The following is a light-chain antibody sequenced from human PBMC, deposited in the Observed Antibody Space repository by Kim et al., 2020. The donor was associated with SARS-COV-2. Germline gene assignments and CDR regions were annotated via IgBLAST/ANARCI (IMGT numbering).Light chain of an antibody. J-gene: IGLJ1*01. Sequence: GQSITISCTGTSSDVGGYNYVSWYQQHPGKAPKLRIYDVSKRPSGVSNRLSGSKSGNTASLTISGLQAEDEADYYCSSYTSSSTYVFGTGTKVTVL. CDR1: SSDVGGYNY. CDR3: SSYTSSSTYV. V-gene: IGLV2-14*04. CDR2: DVS.